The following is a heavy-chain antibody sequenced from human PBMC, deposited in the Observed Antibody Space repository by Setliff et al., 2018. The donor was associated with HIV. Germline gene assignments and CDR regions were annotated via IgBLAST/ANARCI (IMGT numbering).Heavy chain of an antibody. J-gene: IGHJ3*02. V-gene: IGHV4-59*01. D-gene: IGHD6-13*01. Sequence: SETLSLTCTVSGDSISFYYWTWIRQPPGKGLEWIGYIHNTEGTKYNPSLKSRVTILIDTPKNQFSLKLSSVSAADTAVYYCARATFSSSWYPFDGFDIWGQGTMVTVSS. CDR1: GDSISFYY. CDR3: ARATFSSSWYPFDGFDI. CDR2: IHNTEGT.